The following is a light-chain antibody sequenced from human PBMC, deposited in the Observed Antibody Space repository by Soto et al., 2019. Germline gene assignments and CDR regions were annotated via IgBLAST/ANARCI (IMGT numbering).Light chain of an antibody. V-gene: IGLV2-14*01. CDR3: SSYRSTSTYV. Sequence: QSVLTQPASVSGSPGQSITISCTGTRSDIGGYNYVSWYQQHPGKAPKLIIYEVTNRPSGVSHRFSGSKSGDTASLTISGLQAEDEADYYCSSYRSTSTYVFGTGTKGTVL. J-gene: IGLJ1*01. CDR1: RSDIGGYNY. CDR2: EVT.